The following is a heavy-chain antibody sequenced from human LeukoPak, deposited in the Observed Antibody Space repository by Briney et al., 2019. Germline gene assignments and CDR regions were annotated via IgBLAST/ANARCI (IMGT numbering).Heavy chain of an antibody. D-gene: IGHD5-18*01. CDR2: VIPIFGTA. Sequence: SVQVSCKASGGTFSSYAISWVRQAPGQGLEWMGGVIPIFGTANYAQKLQGRVTITTDESTSTAYMELSSLRSEDTAVYYCARPRERGYSYGYIYWGQGTLVTVSS. V-gene: IGHV1-69*05. CDR3: ARPRERGYSYGYIY. CDR1: GGTFSSYA. J-gene: IGHJ4*02.